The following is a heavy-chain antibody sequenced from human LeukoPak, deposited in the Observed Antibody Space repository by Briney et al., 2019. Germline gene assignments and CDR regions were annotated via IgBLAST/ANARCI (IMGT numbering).Heavy chain of an antibody. V-gene: IGHV1-46*01. J-gene: IGHJ5*02. D-gene: IGHD3-16*01. CDR2: INPSGGST. CDR1: GYTFTSYY. Sequence: WASVKDSCKASGYTFTSYYMHWVRQAPGQGLEWMGIINPSGGSTSYAQKFQGRVTMTRDTSTSTVYMELSSLRSEDTAVYYCARDGGGDPPPYWFDPWGQGTLVTVSS. CDR3: ARDGGGDPPPYWFDP.